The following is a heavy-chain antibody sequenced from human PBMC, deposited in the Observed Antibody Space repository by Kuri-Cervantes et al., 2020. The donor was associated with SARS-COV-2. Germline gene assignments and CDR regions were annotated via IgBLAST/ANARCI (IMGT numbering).Heavy chain of an antibody. V-gene: IGHV3-11*01. D-gene: IGHD4-11*01. CDR1: GFTFSDYY. CDR2: ISSSGSTI. CDR3: ARDLDYSNDNWFDP. Sequence: GESLKISCAASGFTFSDYYMSWIRQAPGKGLEWVSYISSSGSTIYYADSVKGRFTISRDNAKNSLYLQMNSLRAEDTALYYCARDLDYSNDNWFDPWGQGTLVTVSS. J-gene: IGHJ5*02.